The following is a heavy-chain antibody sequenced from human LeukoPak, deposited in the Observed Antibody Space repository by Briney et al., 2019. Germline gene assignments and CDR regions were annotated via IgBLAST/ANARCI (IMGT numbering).Heavy chain of an antibody. CDR3: ARGSRLGVVERDAFDI. CDR1: GGSISSSSYY. Sequence: SETLFLTCTVSGGSISSSSYYWGWIRQPPGKGLEWIGSIYYSGNTYYNPSLKSRVTISVDTSKNQFSLKVSSVTAADTAVYYCARGSRLGVVERDAFDIWGQGTMVTVSS. CDR2: IYYSGNT. D-gene: IGHD3-3*01. J-gene: IGHJ3*02. V-gene: IGHV4-39*07.